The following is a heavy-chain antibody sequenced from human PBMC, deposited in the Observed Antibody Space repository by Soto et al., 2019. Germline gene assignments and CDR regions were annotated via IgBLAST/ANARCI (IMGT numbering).Heavy chain of an antibody. CDR1: GFTFSRYA. V-gene: IGHV3-23*01. Sequence: EEQLLESGGGLVQPGGSLRLSCAASGFTFSRYAMSWVRQAPGKGLEWVSGITGSGGRTYYADSVKGRFTISRDNSKNTLYLQMNSLRAEDTAVYYCAKDREYSFGSDYWGQGTLVTVSS. CDR2: ITGSGGRT. J-gene: IGHJ4*02. D-gene: IGHD5-18*01. CDR3: AKDREYSFGSDY.